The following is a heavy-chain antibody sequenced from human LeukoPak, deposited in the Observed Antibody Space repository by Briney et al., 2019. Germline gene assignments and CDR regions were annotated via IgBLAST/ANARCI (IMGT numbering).Heavy chain of an antibody. CDR3: ARDFLIRATFDY. CDR2: IYSGGST. D-gene: IGHD1-26*01. V-gene: IGHV3-66*01. Sequence: GGSLRLSCAVSGFTVSSNYMSWVRQAPGKGLEWVSVIYSGGSTYCADSVKGRFTISRDNSKNTLFLQMNSLRAEDTAVYYCARDFLIRATFDYWGQGTLVTVSS. CDR1: GFTVSSNY. J-gene: IGHJ4*02.